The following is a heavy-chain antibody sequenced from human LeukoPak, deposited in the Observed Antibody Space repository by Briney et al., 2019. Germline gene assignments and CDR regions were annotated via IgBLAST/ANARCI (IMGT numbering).Heavy chain of an antibody. V-gene: IGHV1-69*13. CDR2: IIPIFGTA. J-gene: IGHJ4*02. CDR1: GGTFSSYA. CDR3: ARDLVCSSTSCYGDY. Sequence: SVKVSCKASGGTFSSYAISWVRQAPGQGLEWMGGIIPIFGTANYAQKFQGRVTITADESTSTAYMELSSLRSEDTAVYYCARDLVCSSTSCYGDYWAREPWSPSPQ. D-gene: IGHD2-2*01.